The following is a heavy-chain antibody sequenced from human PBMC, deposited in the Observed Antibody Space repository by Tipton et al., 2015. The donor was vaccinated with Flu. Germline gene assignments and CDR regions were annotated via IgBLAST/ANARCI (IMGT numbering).Heavy chain of an antibody. D-gene: IGHD5-18*01. V-gene: IGHV4-4*07. CDR3: ARGPWIQLGPNWFDP. J-gene: IGHJ5*02. Sequence: TLSLTCNVSGGSISSYYWSWIRQPAGKGLEWIGRIYTSGSTNYNPSLKSRVTMSVDTSKNQFSLKLSSVTAADTAVYYCARGPWIQLGPNWFDPWGQGTLVTVSS. CDR1: GGSISSYY. CDR2: IYTSGST.